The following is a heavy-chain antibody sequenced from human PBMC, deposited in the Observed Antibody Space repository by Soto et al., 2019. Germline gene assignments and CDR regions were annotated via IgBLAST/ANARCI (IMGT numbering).Heavy chain of an antibody. Sequence: PGGSLRLSCAASGFTFSSYAMSWVRQAPGKGLEWVSAISGSGGSTYYADSVKGRFTISRDNSKNTLYLQMNSLRAEDTAVYYCAKDPVAYCGGDCYLDYWGQGTLVTVSS. J-gene: IGHJ4*02. V-gene: IGHV3-23*01. D-gene: IGHD2-21*01. CDR1: GFTFSSYA. CDR2: ISGSGGST. CDR3: AKDPVAYCGGDCYLDY.